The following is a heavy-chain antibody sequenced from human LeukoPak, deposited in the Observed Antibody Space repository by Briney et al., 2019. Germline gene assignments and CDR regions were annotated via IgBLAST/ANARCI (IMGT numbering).Heavy chain of an antibody. CDR1: GFTFSSYA. Sequence: GGSLRLSCAASGFTFSSYAMHWVRQAPGKGLEWVAVISYDGSNKYYADSVKGRFTISRDNSKNTLYLQMNRLRAEDTAVYYCARVEYWGSKIYYYGMDVWGQGTTVTVSS. CDR3: ARVEYWGSKIYYYGMDV. V-gene: IGHV3-30-3*01. CDR2: ISYDGSNK. D-gene: IGHD2-8*02. J-gene: IGHJ6*02.